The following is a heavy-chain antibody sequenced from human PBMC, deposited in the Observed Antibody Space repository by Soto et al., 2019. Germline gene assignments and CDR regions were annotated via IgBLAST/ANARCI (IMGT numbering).Heavy chain of an antibody. CDR1: GFTFSSYG. CDR2: ISYDGSNK. CDR3: AKELYYGDYVPFDY. D-gene: IGHD4-17*01. V-gene: IGHV3-30*18. J-gene: IGHJ4*02. Sequence: ESGGGVVQPGRSLRLSCAASGFTFSSYGMHWVRQAPGKGLEWVAVISYDGSNKYYADSVKGRFTISRDNSKNTLYLQMNRMRADDTAVYYCAKELYYGDYVPFDYWGQGTLVTVSS.